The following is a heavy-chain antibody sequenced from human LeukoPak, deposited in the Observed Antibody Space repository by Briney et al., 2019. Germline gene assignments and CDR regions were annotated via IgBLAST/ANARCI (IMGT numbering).Heavy chain of an antibody. V-gene: IGHV3-23*01. CDR2: ISGSGGST. Sequence: GGCLRLSCAASGFTFSNFAMSWVRQAPGKGLERVSTISGSGGSTFYADSVKGRFPISRDNSNNTLFLQMNSLRAEDTAIYFCAKAGSSGWSSSGGDYWGQGSLVTVSS. J-gene: IGHJ4*02. CDR1: GFTFSNFA. CDR3: AKAGSSGWSSSGGDY. D-gene: IGHD6-19*01.